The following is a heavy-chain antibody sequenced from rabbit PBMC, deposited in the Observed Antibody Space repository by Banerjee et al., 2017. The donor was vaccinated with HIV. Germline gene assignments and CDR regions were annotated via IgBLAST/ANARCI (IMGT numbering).Heavy chain of an antibody. CDR3: VRNGGSGWSYFNL. J-gene: IGHJ4*01. Sequence: EESGGDLVQPEGSLTLTCKASGFDFSSYGVSWVRQAPGKGLEWIGYIDPVFGSTYYASWVNGRFTISSHNAQNTLYLQLNSLTAADTATYFCVRNGGSGWSYFNLWGPGTLVTVS. V-gene: IGHV1S47*01. CDR2: IDPVFGST. D-gene: IGHD4-2*01. CDR1: GFDFSSYG.